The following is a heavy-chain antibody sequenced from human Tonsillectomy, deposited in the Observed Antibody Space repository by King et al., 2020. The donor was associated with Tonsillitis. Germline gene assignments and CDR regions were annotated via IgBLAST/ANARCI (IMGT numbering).Heavy chain of an antibody. CDR2: IRSKTYSGTT. Sequence: VQLVESGGGLVKPGRSLRLSCAASGFTFSNYAMSWFRQAPGKGLEWVGFIRSKTYSGTTEYAASVKGRFTISRDDSKSIAYLQMNSLKTEDTAVYYCTRVGGMLSYDYWGQGTLVTVSS. D-gene: IGHD3-16*01. V-gene: IGHV3-49*05. CDR1: GFTFSNYA. J-gene: IGHJ4*02. CDR3: TRVGGMLSYDY.